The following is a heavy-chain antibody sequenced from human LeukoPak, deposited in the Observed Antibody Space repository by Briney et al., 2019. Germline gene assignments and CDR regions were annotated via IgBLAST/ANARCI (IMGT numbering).Heavy chain of an antibody. CDR2: IYYSGST. J-gene: IGHJ5*02. Sequence: PSETLSLTCTVSGGSISSYYWSWIRQPPGKGLEWIGYIYYSGSTNYNPSLKSRVTISVDTSKNQFSLKLSSVTAADTAVYYCARDSSGWYGWFDPWGQETLVTVSS. CDR3: ARDSSGWYGWFDP. D-gene: IGHD6-19*01. V-gene: IGHV4-59*01. CDR1: GGSISSYY.